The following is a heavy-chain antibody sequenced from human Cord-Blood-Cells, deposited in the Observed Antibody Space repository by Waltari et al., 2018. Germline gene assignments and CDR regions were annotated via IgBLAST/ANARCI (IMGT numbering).Heavy chain of an antibody. D-gene: IGHD3-10*01. J-gene: IGHJ4*02. CDR1: GFSLSTSGVG. CDR2: IYWNDDK. CDR3: AHRRSYYGSGSYYNSYYYFDY. Sequence: QITLKESGPTLVKPTQTLTLTCTFSGFSLSTSGVGVGWIRQPPGKALEWLALIYWNDDKRYSPSLKSRLTLTKDTSKNQVVLTMTNMDPVDTATYYCAHRRSYYGSGSYYNSYYYFDYWGQGTLVTVSS. V-gene: IGHV2-5*01.